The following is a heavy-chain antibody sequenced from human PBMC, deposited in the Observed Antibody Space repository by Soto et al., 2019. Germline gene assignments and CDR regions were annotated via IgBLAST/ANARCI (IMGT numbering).Heavy chain of an antibody. Sequence: ASVKVSCKASGYTFTSYAMHWVRQAPGQRLEWMGWINAGNGNTKYSQKFQGRVTITGDTSASTAYMELSSLRSEDTAVYYCARDARKYYYDSSGYRLPGYWGQGTLVTVSS. CDR1: GYTFTSYA. J-gene: IGHJ4*02. V-gene: IGHV1-3*01. CDR3: ARDARKYYYDSSGYRLPGY. D-gene: IGHD3-22*01. CDR2: INAGNGNT.